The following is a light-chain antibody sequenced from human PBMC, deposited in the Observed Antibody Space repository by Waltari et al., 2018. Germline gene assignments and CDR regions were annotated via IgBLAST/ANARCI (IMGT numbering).Light chain of an antibody. CDR3: QSSDSTGTYVL. CDR1: VLPPQY. J-gene: IGLJ2*01. Sequence: SNALTQPSSVSVSPGQTARITCSRDVLPPQYAYWYQQKPGQAPVLIIYKDSGRPSGIPERISGSTSGTELTLTISGVQSEDEADYYCQSSDSTGTYVLFGGGTHLTVL. CDR2: KDS. V-gene: IGLV3-25*03.